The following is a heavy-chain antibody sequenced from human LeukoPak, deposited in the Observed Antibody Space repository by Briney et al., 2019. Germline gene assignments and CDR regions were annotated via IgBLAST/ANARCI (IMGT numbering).Heavy chain of an antibody. CDR3: ARGGGLRRTFDY. D-gene: IGHD4-17*01. Sequence: SGGSLRLSCAASGFTFSSYEMNWVRQAPGKGLEWVSYISSSGSTIYYADSVKGRFTISRDNAKNSLYLQMNSLRAEDTAVYYCARGGGLRRTFDYWGQGTLVTVSS. V-gene: IGHV3-48*03. CDR1: GFTFSSYE. CDR2: ISSSGSTI. J-gene: IGHJ4*02.